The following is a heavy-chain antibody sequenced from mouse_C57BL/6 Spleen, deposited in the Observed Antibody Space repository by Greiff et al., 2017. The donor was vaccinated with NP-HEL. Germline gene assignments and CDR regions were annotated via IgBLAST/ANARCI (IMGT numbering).Heavy chain of an antibody. CDR2: INPSNGGT. V-gene: IGHV1-53*01. J-gene: IGHJ4*01. Sequence: QVQLQQPGTELVKPGASVKLSCKASGYTFTSYWMHWVKQRPGQGLEWIGNINPSNGGTNYNEKFKSKATLTVDKSSSTAYMQLSRLTSEDSAVYYCARFPLYYGNYDAMDYWGQGTSVTVSS. D-gene: IGHD2-1*01. CDR3: ARFPLYYGNYDAMDY. CDR1: GYTFTSYW.